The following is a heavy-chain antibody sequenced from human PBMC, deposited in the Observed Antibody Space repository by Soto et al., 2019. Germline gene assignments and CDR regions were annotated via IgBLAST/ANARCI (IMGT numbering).Heavy chain of an antibody. CDR1: GFTFSSYA. V-gene: IGHV3-23*01. Sequence: GGSLRLSCAASGFTFSSYAVGWVRQAPGKGPEWISSISGSGSTIYYADSVKGRFTISRDNSKNTLYLQMSSLRAEDTAVYYCAKVFYYYDSSCYYYFDYWGQGTTVTVSS. CDR3: AKVFYYYDSSCYYYFDY. J-gene: IGHJ4*02. CDR2: ISGSGSTI. D-gene: IGHD3-22*01.